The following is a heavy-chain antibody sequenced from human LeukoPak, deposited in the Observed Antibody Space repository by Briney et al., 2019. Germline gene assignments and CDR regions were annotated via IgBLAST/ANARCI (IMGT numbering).Heavy chain of an antibody. J-gene: IGHJ6*02. CDR2: ISYDGSNK. V-gene: IGHV3-30*18. Sequence: PGGSLRLSCAASGFTFSSYGMHWVRQAPGKGLEWVAVISYDGSNKYYADSVKGRFTISRDNSKNTLYLQMNSLRAEDTAVYYCAKDPTGYSSGWLRTWVYYYYGMDVWGQGTTVTVSS. CDR3: AKDPTGYSSGWLRTWVYYYYGMDV. CDR1: GFTFSSYG. D-gene: IGHD6-19*01.